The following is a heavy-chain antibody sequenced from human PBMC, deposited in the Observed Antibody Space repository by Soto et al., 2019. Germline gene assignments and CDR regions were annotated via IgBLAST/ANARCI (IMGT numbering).Heavy chain of an antibody. CDR2: ISATGGGT. D-gene: IGHD3-16*01. CDR3: AKDRRAGGNSAFYFDF. V-gene: IGHV3-23*01. Sequence: PGGSLRLSCAASGIKLSNYAMSWVRQAPGKGLEWDSLISATGGGTYYADSVKGRLTISSDNSHHTPDIQVHSLTAEHTAVYYCAKDRRAGGNSAFYFDFWGQGA. CDR1: GIKLSNYA. J-gene: IGHJ4*02.